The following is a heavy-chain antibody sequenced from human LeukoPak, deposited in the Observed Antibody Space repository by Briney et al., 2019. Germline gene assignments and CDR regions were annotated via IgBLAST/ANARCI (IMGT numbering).Heavy chain of an antibody. Sequence: GGSLRLSCAASGFTFSSYAMSWVRQAPGKGLEWVSAISGSGGSTYYADSVKGRFTISGDNSKNTLYLQMNSLRAEDTAVYYCAKRQHRWSSYYFDYWGQGTLVTVSS. D-gene: IGHD2-21*01. V-gene: IGHV3-23*01. CDR2: ISGSGGST. CDR1: GFTFSSYA. CDR3: AKRQHRWSSYYFDY. J-gene: IGHJ4*02.